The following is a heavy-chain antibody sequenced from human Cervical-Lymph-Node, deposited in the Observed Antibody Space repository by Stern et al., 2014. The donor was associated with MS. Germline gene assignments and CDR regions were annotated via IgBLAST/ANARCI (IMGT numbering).Heavy chain of an antibody. Sequence: QMVESGGGLVQPGRYLRLSCAASGLTFDDYAMHWVRQAPGKGLEWVSGISWNSGSIGYADAVKGRFTSTRDSAKDSQYLQMNSLRAEDTALYYCAKGGYSYGYVDYWGQGTLVTVSS. J-gene: IGHJ4*02. V-gene: IGHV3-9*01. CDR1: GLTFDDYA. D-gene: IGHD5-18*01. CDR3: AKGGYSYGYVDY. CDR2: ISWNSGSI.